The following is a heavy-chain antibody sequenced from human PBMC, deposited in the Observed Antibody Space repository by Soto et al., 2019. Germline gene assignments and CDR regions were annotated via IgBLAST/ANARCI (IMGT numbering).Heavy chain of an antibody. CDR3: ARDGTYYYDSSGYYHDYYYYGMDV. V-gene: IGHV3-33*01. D-gene: IGHD3-22*01. CDR1: GFTFSSYG. Sequence: PGGSLRLSCAASGFTFSSYGMHWVRQAPGKGLEWVAVIWYDGSNKYYADSVKGRFTTSRDNSKDTLYLQMNSLRAEDTAVYYCARDGTYYYDSSGYYHDYYYYGMDVWGQGTTVTVSS. J-gene: IGHJ6*02. CDR2: IWYDGSNK.